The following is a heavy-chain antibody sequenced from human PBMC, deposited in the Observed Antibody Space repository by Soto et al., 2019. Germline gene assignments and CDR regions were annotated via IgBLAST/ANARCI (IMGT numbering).Heavy chain of an antibody. J-gene: IGHJ4*02. V-gene: IGHV3-23*01. Sequence: PGVPMWLSCGAARVSISRYALNWVRQAPGRGLEWVSVISGTGGSTYYADSVKGRFTISRDNSKNRLDLQMNSLRAEDTAVYYCAKGSPIGSYYGTSGFDYWGQGTLVTVSS. D-gene: IGHD3-22*01. CDR3: AKGSPIGSYYGTSGFDY. CDR2: ISGTGGST. CDR1: RVSISRYA.